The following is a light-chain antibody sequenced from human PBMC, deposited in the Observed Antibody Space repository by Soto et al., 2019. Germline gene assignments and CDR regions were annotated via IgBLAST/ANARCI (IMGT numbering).Light chain of an antibody. Sequence: QSALTQPASVSGSPGQSITISCTGTSSDVGGYNYVSWYQQHPGKAPKLMIYEVTNRPSGVSDRFSGSNSGNTASLTISGLQAEDEANYYCSSYRSGSTPWVFGGGTKLTVL. CDR3: SSYRSGSTPWV. J-gene: IGLJ3*02. CDR2: EVT. V-gene: IGLV2-14*01. CDR1: SSDVGGYNY.